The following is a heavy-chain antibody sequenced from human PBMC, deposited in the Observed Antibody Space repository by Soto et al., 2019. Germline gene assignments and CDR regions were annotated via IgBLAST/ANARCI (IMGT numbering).Heavy chain of an antibody. V-gene: IGHV1-24*01. J-gene: IGHJ5*02. Sequence: ASVKVSCKVSGYTLTELSMHWVRQAPGKGLEWMGGFDPEDGETIYAQKFQGRVTMTEDTSTDTAYMELSSLRSEDTAVYYCATFSTIFEGFDPWGQGTLVTVSS. D-gene: IGHD3-3*01. CDR3: ATFSTIFEGFDP. CDR2: FDPEDGET. CDR1: GYTLTELS.